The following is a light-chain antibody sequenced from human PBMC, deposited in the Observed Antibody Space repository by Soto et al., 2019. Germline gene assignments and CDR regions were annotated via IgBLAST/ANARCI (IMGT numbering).Light chain of an antibody. Sequence: EIVMTQSPATLSVSPGERATLSCRASQSVSSNLAWYQQKPGQAPRLLIYGASTRATGIPARFSGSGSGTEFTLTISSLQSEEVAVYYCQPYKNWPLITFGQGTRLEIK. V-gene: IGKV3-15*01. CDR2: GAS. CDR3: QPYKNWPLIT. CDR1: QSVSSN. J-gene: IGKJ5*01.